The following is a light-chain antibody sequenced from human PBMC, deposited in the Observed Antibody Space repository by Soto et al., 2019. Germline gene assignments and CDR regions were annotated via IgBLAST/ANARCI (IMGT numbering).Light chain of an antibody. CDR2: GAS. V-gene: IGKV3-15*01. Sequence: DIVMTQSPAALSVSPGERATLSCRASQSVGSSVAWYQQKPGQAPRFLMYGASTRAAGVPARFSGSGSGTEFSLTISSLRSEDFAVYYCQYYNTWPPGTFGQGTKLEIK. CDR3: QYYNTWPPGT. CDR1: QSVGSS. J-gene: IGKJ2*02.